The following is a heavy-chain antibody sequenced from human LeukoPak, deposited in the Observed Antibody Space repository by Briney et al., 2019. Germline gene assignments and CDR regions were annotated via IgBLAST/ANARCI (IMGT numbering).Heavy chain of an antibody. J-gene: IGHJ5*02. Sequence: GGSLRLSCAASGFTFSSFWMTWVRQAPGKRLEWVSYISSSSSTIYYADSVKGRFTISRDNAKNSLYLQMNSLRAEDTAVYYCAREDDFWSGYSQGAWFDPWGQGTLVTVSS. D-gene: IGHD3-3*01. V-gene: IGHV3-48*01. CDR3: AREDDFWSGYSQGAWFDP. CDR2: ISSSSSTI. CDR1: GFTFSSFW.